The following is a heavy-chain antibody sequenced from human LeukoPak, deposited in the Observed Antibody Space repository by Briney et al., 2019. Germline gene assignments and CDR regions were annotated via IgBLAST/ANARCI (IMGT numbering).Heavy chain of an antibody. CDR2: VSVSGGST. Sequence: GGSLRLSCAASGFTFSSYAMSGVRPAPGKGLEGVSAVSVSGGSTYYAHSVKGRFTISRDNSKNTLSMKMYSLRAEDTAVYYCAKEAYSNPPEVVGAFDIWGQGTMVTVSS. J-gene: IGHJ3*02. V-gene: IGHV3-23*01. CDR3: AKEAYSNPPEVVGAFDI. CDR1: GFTFSSYA. D-gene: IGHD4-11*01.